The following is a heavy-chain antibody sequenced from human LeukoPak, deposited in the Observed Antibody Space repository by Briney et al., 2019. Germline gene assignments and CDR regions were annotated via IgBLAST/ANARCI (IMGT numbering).Heavy chain of an antibody. V-gene: IGHV1-69*05. CDR3: ARARGSGSYPFDP. J-gene: IGHJ5*02. Sequence: SVKVSCKASGGTFSSYAISWVRQAPGQGLEWMGGIIPIFGTADYAQKFQGRVTITTDESTSTAYMELSSLRSEDTAVYYCARARGSGSYPFDPWGQGTLVTVSS. CDR2: IIPIFGTA. D-gene: IGHD3-10*01. CDR1: GGTFSSYA.